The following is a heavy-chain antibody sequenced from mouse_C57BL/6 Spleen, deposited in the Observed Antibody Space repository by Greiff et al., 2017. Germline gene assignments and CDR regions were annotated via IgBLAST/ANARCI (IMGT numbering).Heavy chain of an antibody. D-gene: IGHD1-1*01. Sequence: QVQLQQPGAELVKPGASVKLSCKASGYTFTSYWMHWVKQRPGQGLEWIGMIHPNSGSTNYNEKFKSKATLTLDKSSSTAYMQLSSLTSEDSAVYYCARYGSSLFDYWGQGTTLTVSS. CDR1: GYTFTSYW. CDR3: ARYGSSLFDY. CDR2: IHPNSGST. J-gene: IGHJ2*01. V-gene: IGHV1-64*01.